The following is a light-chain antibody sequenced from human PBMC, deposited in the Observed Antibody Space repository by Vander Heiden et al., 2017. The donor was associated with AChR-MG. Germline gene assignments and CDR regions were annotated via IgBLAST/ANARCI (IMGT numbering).Light chain of an antibody. CDR2: LGS. Sequence: IVLTQSPLSLPVTPGEPASISCRSSQSLLHSIGYNYLNWYLQKPGQSPQLLIFLGSNRASGVPDRFSGSGSGTAFTLKISRVEAEDVGVYYCRQALQTPLTFGGGTKVEIK. J-gene: IGKJ4*01. CDR1: QSLLHSIGYNY. V-gene: IGKV2-28*01. CDR3: RQALQTPLT.